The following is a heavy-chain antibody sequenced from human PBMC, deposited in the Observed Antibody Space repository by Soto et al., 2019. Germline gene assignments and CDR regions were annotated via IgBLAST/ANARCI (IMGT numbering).Heavy chain of an antibody. D-gene: IGHD3-9*01. J-gene: IGHJ5*02. Sequence: PSETLSLTCTVSGGSISSGGYYWSWIRQHPGKGLEWIGYIYYSGSTYYNPSLKSRVTISVDTSKNQFSLKLSSVTAADTAVYYCARWGNYDILTGYYNNWFDPWGQGTLVTVSS. CDR1: GGSISSGGYY. CDR2: IYYSGST. V-gene: IGHV4-31*03. CDR3: ARWGNYDILTGYYNNWFDP.